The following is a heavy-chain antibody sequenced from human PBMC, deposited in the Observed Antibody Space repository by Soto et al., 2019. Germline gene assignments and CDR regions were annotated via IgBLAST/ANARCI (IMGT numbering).Heavy chain of an antibody. CDR1: GFTFSDYS. V-gene: IGHV3-48*01. Sequence: PGGSLRLSCVVSGFTFSDYSMVWVRQAPGKGLEWVSYIFVSSSPIYYADSVKGRFTISRDNSKNTLYLQMNSLRAEDTDVYYYAKAISWVEGTHYYGMDVWGQGTTVTVSS. CDR2: IFVSSSPI. J-gene: IGHJ6*02. D-gene: IGHD1-1*01. CDR3: AKAISWVEGTHYYGMDV.